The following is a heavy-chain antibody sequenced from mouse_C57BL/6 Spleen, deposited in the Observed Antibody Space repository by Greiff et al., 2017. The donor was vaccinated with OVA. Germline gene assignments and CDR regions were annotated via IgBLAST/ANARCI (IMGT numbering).Heavy chain of an antibody. CDR3: ARDPSYYYGSSHGAMDY. Sequence: EVQGVESGGGLVKPGGSLKLSCAASGFTFSDYGMHWVRQAPEKGLEWVAYISSGSSTIYYADTVKGRFTISRDNAKNTLFLQMTSLRSEDTAMYYCARDPSYYYGSSHGAMDYWGQGTSVTVSS. V-gene: IGHV5-17*01. J-gene: IGHJ4*01. CDR2: ISSGSSTI. D-gene: IGHD1-1*01. CDR1: GFTFSDYG.